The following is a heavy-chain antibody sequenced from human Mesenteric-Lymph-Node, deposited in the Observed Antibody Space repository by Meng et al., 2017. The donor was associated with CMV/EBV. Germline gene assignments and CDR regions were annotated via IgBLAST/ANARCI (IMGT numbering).Heavy chain of an antibody. J-gene: IGHJ4*02. CDR2: IYYSGNT. CDR3: ARESYNWNDVSDSGY. V-gene: IGHV4-39*07. Sequence: SETLSLTCTVSGDSISGSIYYWAWIRQPPGKGLEWIGSIYYSGNTYYNPSLKSRVTILVDTSKNQFSLRLSSVTAADTAVYYCARESYNWNDVSDSGYWGQGTLVTVSS. CDR1: GDSISGSIYY. D-gene: IGHD1-20*01.